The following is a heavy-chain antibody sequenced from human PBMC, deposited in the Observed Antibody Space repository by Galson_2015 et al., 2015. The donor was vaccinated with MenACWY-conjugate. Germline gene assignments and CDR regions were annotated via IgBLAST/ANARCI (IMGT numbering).Heavy chain of an antibody. CDR3: SRTDATPGDY. Sequence: ALIYWDDDKRYSPSLRSRLTITKDTSKNHVVLTMTNMDPVDTATYYCSRTDATPGDYWGQGTLVTVSS. CDR2: IYWDDDK. V-gene: IGHV2-5*02. D-gene: IGHD2-15*01. J-gene: IGHJ4*02.